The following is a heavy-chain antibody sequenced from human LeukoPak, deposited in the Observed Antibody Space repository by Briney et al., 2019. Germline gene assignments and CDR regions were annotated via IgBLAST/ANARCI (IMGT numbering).Heavy chain of an antibody. CDR3: ARNYDGAFDY. CDR1: GGSISSSSYC. Sequence: SETLSLTCTVSGGSISSSSYCWGWIRQPPGKGLEWIGSLYYSGSTYYNPSLKSRVTMSVDTSKNQFSLKLSSVTAADTAVYYCARNYDGAFDYWGQGTLVTVSS. V-gene: IGHV4-39*01. J-gene: IGHJ4*02. CDR2: LYYSGST. D-gene: IGHD4-23*01.